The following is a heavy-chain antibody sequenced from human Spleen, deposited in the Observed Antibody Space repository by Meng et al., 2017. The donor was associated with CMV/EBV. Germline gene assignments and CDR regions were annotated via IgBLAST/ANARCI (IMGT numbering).Heavy chain of an antibody. CDR1: GFTFSSYA. CDR3: AKDAGDSDGYFDY. J-gene: IGHJ4*02. V-gene: IGHV3-23*03. Sequence: CAASGFTFSSYAMTWVRQAPGKGLEWVSIIYSDGSSTYYADSVKGRFTISRDNSKNTLYLQVNSLRAEDTAVYYCAKDAGDSDGYFDYWGQGTLVTVSS. CDR2: IYSDGSST. D-gene: IGHD3-22*01.